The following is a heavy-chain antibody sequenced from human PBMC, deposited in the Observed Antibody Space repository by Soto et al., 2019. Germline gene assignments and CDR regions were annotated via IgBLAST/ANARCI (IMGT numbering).Heavy chain of an antibody. D-gene: IGHD1-26*01. J-gene: IGHJ4*02. Sequence: SETLSLTCTVDSISTYYWNWIRQPPGKGLEWIGYIYYLGRTNYNSSLKSRITMSIDTSKNQFSLKLSSVTAADTAIYYCAREPVGVTHFDYWGQGARSPSPQ. CDR3: AREPVGVTHFDY. V-gene: IGHV4-59*01. CDR2: IYYLGRT. CDR1: DSISTYY.